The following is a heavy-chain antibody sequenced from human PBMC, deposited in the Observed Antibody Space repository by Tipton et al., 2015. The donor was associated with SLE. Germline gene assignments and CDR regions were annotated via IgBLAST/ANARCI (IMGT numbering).Heavy chain of an antibody. J-gene: IGHJ4*02. CDR1: GGSISSSNYY. CDR2: IYYSGST. D-gene: IGHD5-12*01. Sequence: TLSLTCTVSGGSISSSNYYWGWIRQPPGKGLEWIGSIYYSGSTYYNPSLKSRVTISVDTSKNQFSLKLNSVTASDTAVYYCARQVASFDYWGQGTLVTVSS. CDR3: ARQVASFDY. V-gene: IGHV4-39*01.